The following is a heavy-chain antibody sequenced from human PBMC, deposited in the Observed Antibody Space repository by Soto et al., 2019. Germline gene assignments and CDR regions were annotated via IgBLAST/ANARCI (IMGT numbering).Heavy chain of an antibody. Sequence: PSGTLSLTCTVSGGSISSGDYYWSWIRQPPGKGLEWIGYIYYSGSTYYNPSLKSRVTISVDTSKNQFSLKLSSVTAADTAVYYCARYSGYEGLRFDPWGQGTLVTVSS. D-gene: IGHD5-12*01. CDR1: GGSISSGDYY. J-gene: IGHJ5*02. CDR2: IYYSGST. CDR3: ARYSGYEGLRFDP. V-gene: IGHV4-30-4*01.